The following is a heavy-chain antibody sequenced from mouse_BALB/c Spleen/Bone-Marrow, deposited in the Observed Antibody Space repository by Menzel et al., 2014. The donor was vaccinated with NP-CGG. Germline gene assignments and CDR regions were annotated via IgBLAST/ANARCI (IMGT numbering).Heavy chain of an antibody. Sequence: DVHLVESGGGLVKPGGSLKLSCAASGFAFSSYDMSWVRQTPEKRLEWVAYISSGGGSTYYPDTVKGRFTISRDNAKNTLYLQMSSLKSEDTAMYYCARHRQLTTANWGQGTLVTVSA. J-gene: IGHJ3*01. CDR2: ISSGGGST. D-gene: IGHD1-1*01. CDR1: GFAFSSYD. CDR3: ARHRQLTTAN. V-gene: IGHV5-12-1*01.